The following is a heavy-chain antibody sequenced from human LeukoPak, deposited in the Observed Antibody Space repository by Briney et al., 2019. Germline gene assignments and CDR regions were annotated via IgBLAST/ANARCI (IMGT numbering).Heavy chain of an antibody. J-gene: IGHJ4*02. CDR3: ARGGPGSGWHYYLDY. V-gene: IGHV4-59*01. Sequence: SEPVSLTCTVSGGSISSYYWSWSRLPPGKGLEWIGFISYSGSTNYNPSLRSRVTISLDTSKNQFSLHLSSVTGADTAVYYCARGGPGSGWHYYLDYWGQGTLVADPS. CDR2: ISYSGST. CDR1: GGSISSYY. D-gene: IGHD3-22*01.